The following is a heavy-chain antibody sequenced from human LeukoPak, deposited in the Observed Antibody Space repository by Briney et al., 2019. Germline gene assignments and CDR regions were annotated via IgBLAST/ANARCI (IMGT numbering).Heavy chain of an antibody. V-gene: IGHV1-2*02. CDR3: ARDLAPYGRTYYYGSSGYYRSVDY. CDR1: GYTFTGYY. CDR2: IDPNSGGT. J-gene: IGHJ4*02. D-gene: IGHD3-22*01. Sequence: GASVKVSCKASGYTFTGYYMHWVRQAPGQGLEWMGWIDPNSGGTNYAQKFQGRVTMTRDTSISTAYMELSRLRSDDTAVYYCARDLAPYGRTYYYGSSGYYRSVDYWGQGTLDTVSS.